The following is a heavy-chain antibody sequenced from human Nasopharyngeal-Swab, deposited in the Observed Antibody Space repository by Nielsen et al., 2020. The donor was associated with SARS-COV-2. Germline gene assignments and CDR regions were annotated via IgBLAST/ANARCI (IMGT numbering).Heavy chain of an antibody. Sequence: SVKVSCKASGGTFSSYAISWVRQAPGQGLEWMGGIIPIFGTANYAQKFQGRVTITADESTSTAYMELRSLRSGDTAVYYCASGYSYGLDAFDIWGQGTMVTVSS. CDR3: ASGYSYGLDAFDI. CDR2: IIPIFGTA. J-gene: IGHJ3*02. CDR1: GGTFSSYA. D-gene: IGHD5-18*01. V-gene: IGHV1-69*13.